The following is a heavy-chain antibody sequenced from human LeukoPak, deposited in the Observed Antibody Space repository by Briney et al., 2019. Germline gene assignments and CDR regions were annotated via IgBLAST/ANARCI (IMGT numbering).Heavy chain of an antibody. Sequence: PSETLSLTCAVFGGSFSGYYLSWIRQPPGKGLEWIGGINHSGITNYNPSLKSRVTISVDTSKNQFSLKLSSVTAADTAVYYCARGAYYYDSSGYSPRLVYWGQGTLVTVSS. CDR3: ARGAYYYDSSGYSPRLVY. D-gene: IGHD3-22*01. V-gene: IGHV4-34*01. CDR1: GGSFSGYY. CDR2: INHSGIT. J-gene: IGHJ4*02.